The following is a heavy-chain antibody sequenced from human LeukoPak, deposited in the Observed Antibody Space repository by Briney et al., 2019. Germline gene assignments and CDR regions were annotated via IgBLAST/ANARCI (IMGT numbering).Heavy chain of an antibody. CDR2: VYPGDSNT. CDR1: GYSFTSYW. Sequence: GESLKISCKGSGYSFTSYWIAWVRQMPGKGLEWMGIVYPGDSNTRYSPSFEGQVTISADKSMNTAYLQWSNLKASDTAMYYCARNRGDNTFDYWGQGTLVTVSS. J-gene: IGHJ4*02. D-gene: IGHD3-10*01. CDR3: ARNRGDNTFDY. V-gene: IGHV5-51*01.